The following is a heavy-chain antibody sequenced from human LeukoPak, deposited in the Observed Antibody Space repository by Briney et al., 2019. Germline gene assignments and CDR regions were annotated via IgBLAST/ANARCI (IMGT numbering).Heavy chain of an antibody. V-gene: IGHV4-59*01. J-gene: IGHJ5*02. CDR1: GGSISSYY. CDR3: ARDRERFGELSWFDP. CDR2: IYYSGST. D-gene: IGHD3-10*01. Sequence: PSETLSLTCTVSGGSISSYYWSWIRQPPGKGLEWIGYIYYSGSTNYNPSLKSRVTISVDTSKNQFSLKLSSVTAADTAVYYCARDRERFGELSWFDPWGQGTLVTVSS.